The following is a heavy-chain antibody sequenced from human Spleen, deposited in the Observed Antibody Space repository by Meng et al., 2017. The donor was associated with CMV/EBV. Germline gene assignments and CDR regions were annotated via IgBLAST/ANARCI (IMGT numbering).Heavy chain of an antibody. CDR3: ARDDMHGVRVFDY. CDR1: EFTFSGYT. Sequence: GESLKISCLVSEFTFSGYTMNWVRQAPGKGLEWISSITSSSSYKFYADSVKGRFTISRDNAKNSLFLQMDSLRAEDTAVYYCARDDMHGVRVFDYWGQGTLVTVSS. V-gene: IGHV3-21*01. CDR2: ITSSSSYK. J-gene: IGHJ4*02. D-gene: IGHD2-15*01.